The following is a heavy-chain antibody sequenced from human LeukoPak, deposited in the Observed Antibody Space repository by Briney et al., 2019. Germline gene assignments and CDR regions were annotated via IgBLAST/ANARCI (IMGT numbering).Heavy chain of an antibody. J-gene: IGHJ5*02. CDR1: GGSISSYY. Sequence: PSETLSLTCTVSGGSISSYYWSCIRQPPGKGLEWIGYIYYSGSTNYNPSLKSRVTISVDTSKNQFSLKLSSVTAADTAVYYCARGGDGYNLNWFDPWGQGTLVTVSS. D-gene: IGHD5-24*01. CDR2: IYYSGST. CDR3: ARGGDGYNLNWFDP. V-gene: IGHV4-59*01.